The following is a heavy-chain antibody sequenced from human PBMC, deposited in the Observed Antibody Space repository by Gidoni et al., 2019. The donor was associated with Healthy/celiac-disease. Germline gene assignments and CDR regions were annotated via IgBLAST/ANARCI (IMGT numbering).Heavy chain of an antibody. D-gene: IGHD4-17*01. CDR3: ARDLVTTVTTRVYWYFDL. CDR1: G. CDR2: INWNGGST. Sequence: GMSWVRQAPGKGLEWVSGINWNGGSTGYADSVKGRFTISRDNAKNSLYLQMNSLRAEDTALYHCARDLVTTVTTRVYWYFDLWGRGTLVTVSS. V-gene: IGHV3-20*01. J-gene: IGHJ2*01.